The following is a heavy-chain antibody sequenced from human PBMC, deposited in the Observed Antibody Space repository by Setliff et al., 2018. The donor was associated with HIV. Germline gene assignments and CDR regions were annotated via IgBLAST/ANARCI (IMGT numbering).Heavy chain of an antibody. CDR1: GGSIGVDC. CDR2: IYSNGIT. CDR3: ARLPRGPWRWDY. J-gene: IGHJ4*02. V-gene: IGHV4-4*09. D-gene: IGHD5-12*01. Sequence: SETLSLTCTVSGGSIGVDCWSWIRQPPGKGLEWIGYIYSNGITRYNPSLKGRVTISLDTSKIEFSLTLKSVTAADTAIYYCARLPRGPWRWDYWGQGMLVTVSS.